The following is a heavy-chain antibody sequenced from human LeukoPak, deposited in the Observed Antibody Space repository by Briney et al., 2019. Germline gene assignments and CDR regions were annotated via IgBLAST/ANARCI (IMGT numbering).Heavy chain of an antibody. CDR1: GGTFSSYA. D-gene: IGHD3-22*01. J-gene: IGHJ4*02. Sequence: SVKVSCKASGGTFSSYAISWVRQAPGQGLEWMGGTIPIFGTANYAQKFQGRVTITADESTSTAYMELSSLRSEDTAVYYCARVFAYYDSSGYRQNFDYWGQGTLVTVSS. CDR2: TIPIFGTA. V-gene: IGHV1-69*13. CDR3: ARVFAYYDSSGYRQNFDY.